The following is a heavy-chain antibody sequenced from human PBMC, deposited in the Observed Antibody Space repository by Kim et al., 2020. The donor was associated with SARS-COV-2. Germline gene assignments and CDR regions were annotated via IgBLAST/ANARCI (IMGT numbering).Heavy chain of an antibody. V-gene: IGHV4-31*03. CDR3: ARQDRDSSGYYYGGLDC. D-gene: IGHD3-22*01. Sequence: SETLSLTCTVSGDSIRSGGYYWSWIRQHPGKGLEWIGYISNSGTTYYDPSLESRITISVDTSKNQFSLNLSSVTAADTAVYYCARQDRDSSGYYYGGLDCWGQGTLVTVSS. CDR2: ISNSGTT. J-gene: IGHJ4*02. CDR1: GDSIRSGGYY.